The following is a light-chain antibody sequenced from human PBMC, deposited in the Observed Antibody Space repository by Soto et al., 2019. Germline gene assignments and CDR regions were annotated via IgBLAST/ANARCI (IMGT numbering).Light chain of an antibody. Sequence: QAVVTQPPSASGTPGQRVTISCSGSSSNIGSNTVNWYQQLPGTAPKLLIYSNNQRPSRVPDRFSGSKSGTSASLAISGLQSEDEADYYCAAWDDSLNGSYVFGTGTKLTVL. V-gene: IGLV1-44*01. CDR2: SNN. CDR1: SSNIGSNT. CDR3: AAWDDSLNGSYV. J-gene: IGLJ1*01.